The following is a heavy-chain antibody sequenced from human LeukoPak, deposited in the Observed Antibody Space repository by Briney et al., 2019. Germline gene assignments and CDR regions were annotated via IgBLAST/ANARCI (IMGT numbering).Heavy chain of an antibody. J-gene: IGHJ6*02. V-gene: IGHV4-4*02. D-gene: IGHD2-2*02. CDR2: IHHNGTR. Sequence: GSLRLSCAASGFTFSSNWWTWVRQSPGKGLEWIGEIHHNGTRNYNPSLKSRVTISADTFKNHFSLIVTSLTAADTAVYYCAAAPILRGEGGEHYKYGMDVWGQGTTVIVSS. CDR1: GFTFSSNW. CDR3: AAAPILRGEGGEHYKYGMDV.